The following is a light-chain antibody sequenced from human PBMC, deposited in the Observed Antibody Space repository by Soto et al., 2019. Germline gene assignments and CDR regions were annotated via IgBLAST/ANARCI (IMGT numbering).Light chain of an antibody. J-gene: IGKJ1*01. V-gene: IGKV3-15*01. CDR3: QQYNNWPQT. CDR1: QSVSSN. CDR2: GVS. Sequence: EIVMTQSPATLSVSPGERATLSCRASQSVSSNLAWYQQKPGQAPRLLIYGVSTRATGIPARFSGSGSGTEFTLTISSLQSEDFAVYYCQQYNNWPQTFGQGPKV.